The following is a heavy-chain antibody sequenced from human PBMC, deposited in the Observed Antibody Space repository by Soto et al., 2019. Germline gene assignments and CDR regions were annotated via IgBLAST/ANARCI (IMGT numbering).Heavy chain of an antibody. CDR3: ARQGFGPLHGLVDV. V-gene: IGHV4-59*08. CDR1: GGSISSYY. D-gene: IGHD3-10*01. CDR2: VHHSWGS. Sequence: QVQLQESGPGLVKPSETMSLSCTVSGGSISSYYWSWFRQSPGKRMEWIGYVHHSWGSSYNPSLPSLVAISLATSKSQFSLKVTSVTATDTAVYYCARQGFGPLHGLVDVWGQGTTVTVSS. J-gene: IGHJ6*01.